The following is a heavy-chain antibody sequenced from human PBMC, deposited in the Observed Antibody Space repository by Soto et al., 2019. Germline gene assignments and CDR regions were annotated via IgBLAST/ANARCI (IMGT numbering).Heavy chain of an antibody. CDR3: ARDLRGSRDY. CDR1: GFTVSNNY. V-gene: IGHV3-66*01. Sequence: EVQLVESGGDLVQPGGSLRLSCAASGFTVSNNYMSWVRQAPGKGLEWVSIIYADGSTYYTDSVKGRFTISRDNSKNTLYLQMNVLRAEDTAVYYCARDLRGSRDYWGQGTLVTVSS. CDR2: IYADGST. J-gene: IGHJ4*02.